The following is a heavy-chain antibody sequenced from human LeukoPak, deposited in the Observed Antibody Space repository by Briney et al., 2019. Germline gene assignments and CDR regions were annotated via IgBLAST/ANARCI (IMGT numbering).Heavy chain of an antibody. D-gene: IGHD3-10*01. CDR2: INHSGST. Sequence: PSETLSLTCAVYGGSFSGYYWSWIRQPPGKGLEWIGEINHSGSTNSNPSLKRRVTISVDTSKNQFSLKLSSVTAADTAVYYCARWKRYYGSGSRATYGMDVWGQGTTVTVSS. J-gene: IGHJ6*02. CDR3: ARWKRYYGSGSRATYGMDV. V-gene: IGHV4-34*01. CDR1: GGSFSGYY.